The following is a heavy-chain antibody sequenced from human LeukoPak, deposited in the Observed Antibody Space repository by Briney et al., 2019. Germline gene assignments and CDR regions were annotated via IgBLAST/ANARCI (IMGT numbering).Heavy chain of an antibody. CDR3: ARDDRYPFDY. CDR2: IKSKSGGT. V-gene: IGHV1-2*02. D-gene: IGHD3-16*02. CDR1: GYXFAAYY. Sequence: ASVKVSCKASGYXFAAYYIHWVRQAPGQGLEWMGWIKSKSGGTNYAQKFQGRVTMTRDTSISTAYMELSSLRSDDTAVYFCARDDRYPFDYWGQGTLVTVSS. J-gene: IGHJ4*02.